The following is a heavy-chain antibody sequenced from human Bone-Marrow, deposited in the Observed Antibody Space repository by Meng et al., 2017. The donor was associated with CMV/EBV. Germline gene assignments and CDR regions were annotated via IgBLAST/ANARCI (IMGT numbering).Heavy chain of an antibody. CDR2: ISSSSSYI. D-gene: IGHD2-2*01. V-gene: IGHV3-21*01. Sequence: GESLKISCAASGFTFSSYEMNWVRQAPGKGLEWVSSISSSSSYIYYADSVKGRFTISRDNAKNSLYLQMNSLRAEDTAVYYCARESTLSSTSCLDYWGQGTLVTVSS. J-gene: IGHJ4*02. CDR3: ARESTLSSTSCLDY. CDR1: GFTFSSYE.